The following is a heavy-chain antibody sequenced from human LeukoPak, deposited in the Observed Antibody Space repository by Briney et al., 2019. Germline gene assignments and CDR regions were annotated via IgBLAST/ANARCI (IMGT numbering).Heavy chain of an antibody. D-gene: IGHD3-22*01. J-gene: IGHJ1*01. CDR3: AKDHYYDTTGTYLSTEYFQH. CDR1: GFTFSSHA. Sequence: GGSLRLSCAASGFTFSSHAMSWLRQSPLKGLEWVSVVSGGGGKTFYADSVKGRFTISRDNSKNTVYLQLSSLRAEDSALYFCAKDHYYDTTGTYLSTEYFQHWGQGALVTVSS. V-gene: IGHV3-23*01. CDR2: VSGGGGKT.